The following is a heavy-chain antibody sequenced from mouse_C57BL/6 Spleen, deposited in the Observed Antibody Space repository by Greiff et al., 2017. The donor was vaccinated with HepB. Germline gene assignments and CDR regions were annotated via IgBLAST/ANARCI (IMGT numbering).Heavy chain of an antibody. D-gene: IGHD2-3*01. CDR3: ARCYDGYPYYAMDY. CDR1: GYSFTDYN. J-gene: IGHJ4*01. V-gene: IGHV1-39*01. CDR2: INPNYGTT. Sequence: LVEPGASVKISCKASGYSFTDYNMNWVKQSNGKSLEWIGVINPNYGTTSYNQKFKGKATLTVDQSSSTAYMQLNSLTSEDSAVYYCARCYDGYPYYAMDYWGQGTSVTVSS.